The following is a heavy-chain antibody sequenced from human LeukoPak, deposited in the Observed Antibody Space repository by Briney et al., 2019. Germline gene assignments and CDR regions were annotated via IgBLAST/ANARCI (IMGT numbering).Heavy chain of an antibody. CDR3: ARGPPNWGYDY. CDR1: GYTFTSYD. D-gene: IGHD7-27*01. CDR2: MSPNSGNT. Sequence: ASVKVSCKASGYTFTSYDFNWVQQATGQGLEWMGWMSPNSGNTGYAQKFQGRVTMTRNTPMSTAYMELSSLRSEDTAVYYCARGPPNWGYDYWGQGTLVTVSS. J-gene: IGHJ4*02. V-gene: IGHV1-8*01.